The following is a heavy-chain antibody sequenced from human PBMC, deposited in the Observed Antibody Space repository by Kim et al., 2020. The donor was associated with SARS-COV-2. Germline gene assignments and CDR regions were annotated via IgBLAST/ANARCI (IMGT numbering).Heavy chain of an antibody. V-gene: IGHV3-30*01. CDR3: AREDTASLGGFDY. Sequence: YADSVKGRFTISRDNSKNTLYLQMNSLRAEDTAVYYCAREDTASLGGFDYWGQGTLVTVSS. D-gene: IGHD5-18*01. J-gene: IGHJ4*02.